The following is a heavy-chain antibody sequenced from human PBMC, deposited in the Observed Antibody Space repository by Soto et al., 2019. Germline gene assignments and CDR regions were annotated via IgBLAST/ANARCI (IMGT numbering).Heavy chain of an antibody. D-gene: IGHD3-10*02. CDR1: GGSISSGGYY. CDR3: ARYMFAENNWFDP. J-gene: IGHJ5*02. CDR2: IYYSGST. Sequence: QVQLQESGPGLVKPSQTLSLTCTVSGGSISSGGYYWSWIRQHPGKGLEWIGYIYYSGSTYYNPSLKSRVTISVDTSKNQFSQKLSSVTAADTAVYYCARYMFAENNWFDPWGQGTLVTVSS. V-gene: IGHV4-31*03.